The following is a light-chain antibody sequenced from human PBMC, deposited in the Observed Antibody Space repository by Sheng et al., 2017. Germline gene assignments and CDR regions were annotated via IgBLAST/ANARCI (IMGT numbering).Light chain of an antibody. J-gene: IGLJ2*01. CDR2: GNT. Sequence: QSVLTQPPSVSGAPGQTVTISCTGSNSNIGAGYYVHWYQQLPGTAPKLLIYGNTNRPSGVPDRFSGSKSGTSASLAITGLQAEDEADYYCQSYDSSLSGSVFGGGTKLTVL. CDR3: QSYDSSLSGSV. CDR1: NSNIGAGYY. V-gene: IGLV1-40*01.